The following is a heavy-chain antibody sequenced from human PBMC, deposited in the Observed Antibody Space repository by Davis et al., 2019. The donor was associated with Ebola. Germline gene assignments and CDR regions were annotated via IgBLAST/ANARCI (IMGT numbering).Heavy chain of an antibody. J-gene: IGHJ4*02. CDR1: GYTFTSYG. V-gene: IGHV1-2*04. CDR2: INPNSGGT. Sequence: ASVKVSCKASGYTFTSYGISWVRQAPGQGLEWMGWINPNSGGTNYAQKFQGWVTMTRDTSISTAYMELSRLRSDDTAVYYCARENTAMVIRSDYWGQGTLVTVSS. D-gene: IGHD5-18*01. CDR3: ARENTAMVIRSDY.